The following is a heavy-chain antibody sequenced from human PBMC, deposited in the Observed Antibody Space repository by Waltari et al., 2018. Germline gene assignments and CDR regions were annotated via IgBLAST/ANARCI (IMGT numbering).Heavy chain of an antibody. V-gene: IGHV1-69*08. D-gene: IGHD6-13*01. J-gene: IGHJ6*02. Sequence: QVQLGQSGAEVKKPGSSVLVSCRVSGATLTNYAIHWVRQAPGQGLEWVGRIIPIFATVNFAQKFQDRVTITAATSTSTAYMEVSSLRSDDTAMYYCAVTLSAAPFYGLDVWGQGTTVTVFS. CDR2: IIPIFATV. CDR3: AVTLSAAPFYGLDV. CDR1: GATLTNYA.